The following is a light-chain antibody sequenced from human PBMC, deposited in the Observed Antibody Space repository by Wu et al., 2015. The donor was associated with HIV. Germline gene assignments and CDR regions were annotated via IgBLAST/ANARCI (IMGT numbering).Light chain of an antibody. V-gene: IGKV3-20*01. CDR3: QQYGRSPST. CDR1: QTVTSDY. CDR2: GAS. J-gene: IGKJ2*01. Sequence: EIVLTQSPGTLYLSPGERATLSCRASQTVTSDYLAWYQHKPGQAPRLLIYGASSRATDISDRFSGSGSGTDFTLTVNRLEPEDFAVYFCQQYGRSPSTFGQGTKLEIK.